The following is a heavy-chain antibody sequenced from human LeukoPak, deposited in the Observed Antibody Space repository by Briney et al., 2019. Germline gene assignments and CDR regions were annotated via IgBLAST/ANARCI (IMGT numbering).Heavy chain of an antibody. V-gene: IGHV3-23*01. Sequence: GGSLRLSCAASGFIFSSYGMTWVRQAPGKGLEWVSAISGSGSGGSTYYADSVKGRFTISRDNSRNTLYLQMNSLRVEDTAVYYCAKATSVTTLFDYWGQGTLVTVSS. CDR3: AKATSVTTLFDY. D-gene: IGHD4-11*01. CDR2: ISGSGSGGST. CDR1: GFIFSSYG. J-gene: IGHJ4*02.